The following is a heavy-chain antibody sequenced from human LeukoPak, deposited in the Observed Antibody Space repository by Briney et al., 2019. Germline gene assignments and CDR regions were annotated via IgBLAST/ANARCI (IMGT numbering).Heavy chain of an antibody. Sequence: PSETLSLTCAVYGGSFSGYYWSWIRQPPGKGLEWIGEINHSGSTNYNPSLKSRVTISVDTSKNQFSLKLSSVTAADTAVYYCAAGGTGVDYWGQGTLVTVSS. D-gene: IGHD3-10*01. CDR2: INHSGST. J-gene: IGHJ4*02. CDR1: GGSFSGYY. V-gene: IGHV4-34*01. CDR3: AAGGTGVDY.